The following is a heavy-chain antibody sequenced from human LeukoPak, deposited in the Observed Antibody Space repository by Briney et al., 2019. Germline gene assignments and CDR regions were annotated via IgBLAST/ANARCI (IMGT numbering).Heavy chain of an antibody. D-gene: IGHD2-8*01. CDR2: ISGSGGST. J-gene: IGHJ4*02. CDR1: GFIFSSYG. Sequence: GGSLRLSCAASGFIFSSYGMSWVRQAPGKGLEWVSAISGSGGSTYYADSVKGRFTISRDNSKNTLYLQMNSLRAEDTAVYYCARAGEMGLDYWGQGTLVTVSS. CDR3: ARAGEMGLDY. V-gene: IGHV3-23*01.